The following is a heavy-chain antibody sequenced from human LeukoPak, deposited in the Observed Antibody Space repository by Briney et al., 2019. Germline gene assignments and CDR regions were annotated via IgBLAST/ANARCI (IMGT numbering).Heavy chain of an antibody. V-gene: IGHV1-69*04. CDR1: GYTFTSYA. Sequence: ASVKVSCKASGYTFTSYAISWVRQAPGQGLEWMGRIIPILGIANYAQKFQGRVTITADKSTSTAYMELSSLRSEDTAVYYCANLKGYYDSSGQIDYWGQGTLVTVSS. D-gene: IGHD3-22*01. CDR3: ANLKGYYDSSGQIDY. CDR2: IIPILGIA. J-gene: IGHJ4*02.